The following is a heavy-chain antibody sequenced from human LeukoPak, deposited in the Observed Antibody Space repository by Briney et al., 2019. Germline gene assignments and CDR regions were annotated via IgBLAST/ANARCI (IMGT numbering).Heavy chain of an antibody. CDR3: ARVSAAAAHSYAFDV. CDR1: GFSFSTYG. CDR2: ISYYGMMK. V-gene: IGHV3-30*01. D-gene: IGHD2-2*01. Sequence: GGSLRLSCAASGFSFSTYGVTWVRQAPGKGLKWVACISYYGMMKYFADSVKLRFTISRDNSKKTLYLQMDRLRPDEPAVYYCARVSAAAAHSYAFDVWGRGTLVTVSS. J-gene: IGHJ3*01.